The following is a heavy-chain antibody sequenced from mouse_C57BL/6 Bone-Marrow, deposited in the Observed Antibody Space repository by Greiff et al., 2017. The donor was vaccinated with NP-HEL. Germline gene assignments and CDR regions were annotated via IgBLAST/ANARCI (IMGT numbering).Heavy chain of an antibody. CDR2: IWSGGST. CDR1: GFSLTSYG. J-gene: IGHJ1*03. D-gene: IGHD2-10*02. V-gene: IGHV2-2*01. CDR3: ASPSSYWYFDV. Sequence: VQLKESGPGLVQPSQSLSITCTVSGFSLTSYGVHWVRQSPGKGLEWLGVIWSGGSTDYNAAFISRLSISKDNSKSQVFFKMNSLQADDTAIYYCASPSSYWYFDVWGTGTTVTVSS.